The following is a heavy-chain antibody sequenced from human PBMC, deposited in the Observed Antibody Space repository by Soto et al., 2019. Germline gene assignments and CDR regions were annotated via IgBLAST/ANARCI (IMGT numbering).Heavy chain of an antibody. CDR1: GFTFSSCS. J-gene: IGHJ6*02. CDR3: AKGRSYYYYYGVDV. Sequence: PGGSLILSCGAAGFTFSSCSMGWVRQAPGKGLEWVSDIIDSGGSTYYADSVKGRFTISRDNSKSTLYLQMNSLRAEDTALYYCAKGRSYYYYYGVDVWGQGTTVTVSS. CDR2: IIDSGGST. V-gene: IGHV3-23*01.